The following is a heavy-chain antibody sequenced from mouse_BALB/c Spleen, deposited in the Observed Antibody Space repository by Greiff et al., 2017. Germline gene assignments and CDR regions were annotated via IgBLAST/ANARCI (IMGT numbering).Heavy chain of an antibody. D-gene: IGHD1-1*01. V-gene: IGHV1S137*01. CDR2: ISTYYGDA. Sequence: QVQLQQSGAELVRPGVSVKISCKGSGYTFTDYAMHWVKQSHAKSLEWIGVISTYYGDASYNQKFKGKATMTVDKSSSTAYMELARLTSEDSAIYYCARGIYYGSSQYYFDYWGQGTTLTVSS. CDR3: ARGIYYGSSQYYFDY. J-gene: IGHJ2*01. CDR1: GYTFTDYA.